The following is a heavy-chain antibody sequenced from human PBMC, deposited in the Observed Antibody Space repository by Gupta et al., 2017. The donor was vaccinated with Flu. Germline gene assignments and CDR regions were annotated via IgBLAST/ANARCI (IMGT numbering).Heavy chain of an antibody. J-gene: IGHJ3*02. CDR2: IKSKTAGGTT. V-gene: IGHV3-15*01. Sequence: GRIKSKTAGGTTDYAAPVKGRFTISRNDSNTTLYLQMNSLKTEDTAVYYCTTDNPYLWDIVVVPAAMGAFDIWGQGTIVTVSS. D-gene: IGHD2-2*01. CDR3: TTDNPYLWDIVVVPAAMGAFDI.